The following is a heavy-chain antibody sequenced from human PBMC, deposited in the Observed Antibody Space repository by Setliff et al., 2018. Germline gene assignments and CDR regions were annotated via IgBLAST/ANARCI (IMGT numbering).Heavy chain of an antibody. J-gene: IGHJ4*02. CDR2: IRPYNGNT. Sequence: ASVKVSCKASGGTFRTDGFSWVRQAPGQGLEWMGWIRPYNGNTKYAQKFQGRVTMTADTSTSTANMELRSLRADDTAVYYCARINFYISSGYYYAPELWGQGTTVTVSS. CDR1: GGTFRTDG. D-gene: IGHD3-22*01. V-gene: IGHV1-18*01. CDR3: ARINFYISSGYYYAPEL.